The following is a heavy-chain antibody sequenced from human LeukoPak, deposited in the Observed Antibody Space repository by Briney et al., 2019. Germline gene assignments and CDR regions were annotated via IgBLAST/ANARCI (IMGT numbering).Heavy chain of an antibody. CDR3: ATYYYGSGSYFLRY. CDR2: ISGSGGST. J-gene: IGHJ4*02. CDR1: GFTFSSYA. V-gene: IGHV3-23*01. D-gene: IGHD3-10*01. Sequence: PGGSLRLSCAASGFTFSSYAMSWVRQAPGKGLEWVSAISGSGGSTYYADSVKGRFTISRDNAKNSLYLQMNSLRAEDTAVYYCATYYYGSGSYFLRYWGQGTLVTVSS.